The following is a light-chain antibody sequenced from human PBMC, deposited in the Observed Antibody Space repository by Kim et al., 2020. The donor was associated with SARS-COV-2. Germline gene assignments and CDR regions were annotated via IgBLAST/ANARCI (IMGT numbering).Light chain of an antibody. V-gene: IGKV1-27*01. Sequence: DIQINQSPSSLSASVGDRVTITCRASQVINNYLAWYQQKPGKAPTVLIYGASTLHSGVPSRFSGSGSGTDFTLTISSLQPEDVGTYYCQKYVSAPWTFGRGTKVDIK. J-gene: IGKJ1*01. CDR1: QVINNY. CDR2: GAS. CDR3: QKYVSAPWT.